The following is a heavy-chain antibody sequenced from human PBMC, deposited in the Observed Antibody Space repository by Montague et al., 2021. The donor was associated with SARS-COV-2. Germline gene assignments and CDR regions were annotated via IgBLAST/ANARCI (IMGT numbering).Heavy chain of an antibody. V-gene: IGHV4-4*02. CDR1: GVSITSTNW. J-gene: IGHJ4*02. Sequence: SETLSLTCAVSGVSITSTNWWSLVRQPPGKGLEWIGEIPCGGIATYNPPLKSRATISMDRSRNLFSLKLSSVTAADTAIYYCAGKVLTVPADYWGQGTLVTVS. D-gene: IGHD4-11*01. CDR3: AGKVLTVPADY. CDR2: IPCGGIA.